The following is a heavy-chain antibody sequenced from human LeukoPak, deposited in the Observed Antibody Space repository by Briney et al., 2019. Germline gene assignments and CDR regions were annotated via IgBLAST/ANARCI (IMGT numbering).Heavy chain of an antibody. D-gene: IGHD3-10*01. CDR3: AKGPAMVRGTFDP. J-gene: IGHJ5*02. CDR1: GFTFSSYA. CDR2: ISGSGGNT. Sequence: GSLGLSCATSGFTFSSYAMSWVRQAPGKGLEWVSSISGSGGNTYYADSVKGRFTISRDYSKNTLYLQMNSLRTEETAVYYCAKGPAMVRGTFDPWGQGTLVTVSS. V-gene: IGHV3-23*01.